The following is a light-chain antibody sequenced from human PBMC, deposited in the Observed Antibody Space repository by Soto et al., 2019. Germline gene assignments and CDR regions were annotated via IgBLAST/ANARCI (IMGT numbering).Light chain of an antibody. V-gene: IGKV3-11*01. CDR1: QSVSSY. CDR2: DAS. CDR3: QQRSTSCT. Sequence: EIVLTQSPATLSLSPGERATLSCRASQSVSSYLAWYQQKPGQAPRLLIYDASNRATGIPARFSGSGSGTDFTLTISSLEPEDFAVYYCQQRSTSCTFGQGTKLEIK. J-gene: IGKJ2*02.